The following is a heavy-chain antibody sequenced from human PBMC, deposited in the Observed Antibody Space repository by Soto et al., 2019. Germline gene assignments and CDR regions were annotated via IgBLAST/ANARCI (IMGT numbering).Heavy chain of an antibody. V-gene: IGHV4-59*01. CDR3: ERNRVTLSADYESTGYDGAFDV. Sequence: SSETLSLTCSVSGVSIRDYFWVWLRQPPGKGLEWIGYIHDTGSNKYNPSLKSRVTIAVDTSKNQVSLKISSVTAADMAVYYCERNRVTLSADYESTGYDGAFDVWIQGTMVILS. CDR1: GVSIRDYF. D-gene: IGHD3-22*01. J-gene: IGHJ3*01. CDR2: IHDTGSN.